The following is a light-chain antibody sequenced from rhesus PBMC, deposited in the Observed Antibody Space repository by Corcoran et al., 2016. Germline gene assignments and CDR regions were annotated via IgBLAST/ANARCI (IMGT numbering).Light chain of an antibody. CDR2: KAS. CDR1: QGISSW. CDR3: LQYSSSPFP. Sequence: DIQMTQAPSSLSASVGDKVTITCLASQGISSWLAWYHQKPGKAPKLLYYKASSLQSGVPSRFSGSGSGTVFTLTISSLQPAAFATYYCLQYSSSPFPFGPGTKLDIK. J-gene: IGKJ3*01. V-gene: IGKV1-22*01.